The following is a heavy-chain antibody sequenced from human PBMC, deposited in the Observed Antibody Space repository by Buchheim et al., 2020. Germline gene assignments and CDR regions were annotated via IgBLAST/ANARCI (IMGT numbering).Heavy chain of an antibody. D-gene: IGHD5-24*01. CDR3: AREGILRRFDY. V-gene: IGHV3-30*04. CDR1: GFTFSSYA. Sequence: QVQLVESGGGVVQPGRSLRLSCAASGFTFSSYAMHWVRQAPGKGLEWVAVISYDGSNKYYADSAKGRFTISRDNSKNTLYLQMNSLRAEDTAVYYCAREGILRRFDYWGQGTL. CDR2: ISYDGSNK. J-gene: IGHJ4*02.